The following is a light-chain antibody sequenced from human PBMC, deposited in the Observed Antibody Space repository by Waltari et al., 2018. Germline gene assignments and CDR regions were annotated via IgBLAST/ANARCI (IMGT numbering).Light chain of an antibody. J-gene: IGKJ5*01. CDR2: DAS. V-gene: IGKV3-11*01. CDR3: QQRNSWPLA. Sequence: EIVLTQSPATLSLSPGERATLPCRASQSVSRYLAWYQQKPGQGPRLLIYDASKRATGIPARFSGSGSGTDFTLTINSLEPEDSAVYYCQQRNSWPLAFGQGTRLEIK. CDR1: QSVSRY.